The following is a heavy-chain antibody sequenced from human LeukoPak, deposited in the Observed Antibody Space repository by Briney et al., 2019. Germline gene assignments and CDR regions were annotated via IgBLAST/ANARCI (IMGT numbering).Heavy chain of an antibody. J-gene: IGHJ6*03. CDR3: ARSDARGYYYYYMDV. V-gene: IGHV1-46*01. Sequence: ASVKVSCKASGYTFTSYYMHWVRQAPGQGLEWMGIINPSGGSTSYAQKFQGRVTMTRDTSISTAYMELSRLRSDDTAVYYCARSDARGYYYYYMDVWGKGTTVTVSS. CDR2: INPSGGST. CDR1: GYTFTSYY.